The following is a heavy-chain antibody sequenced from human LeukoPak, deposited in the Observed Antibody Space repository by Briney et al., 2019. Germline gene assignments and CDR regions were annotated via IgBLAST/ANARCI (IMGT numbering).Heavy chain of an antibody. CDR1: GGTFSSYA. CDR3: TREGLDY. V-gene: IGHV1-8*03. CDR2: KNPNSGNS. Sequence: ASVKVSCKASGGTFSSYAISWVRQAPGQGLEWMGYKNPNSGNSAYAQKFQGRVTITTDASISTAYMELSGLRSEDTALYYCTREGLDYWGQGTLVTVSS. J-gene: IGHJ4*02.